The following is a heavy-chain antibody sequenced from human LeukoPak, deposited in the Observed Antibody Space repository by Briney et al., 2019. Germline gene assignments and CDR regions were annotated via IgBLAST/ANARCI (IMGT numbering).Heavy chain of an antibody. CDR1: GFTFSSYA. V-gene: IGHV3-48*03. Sequence: PGGSLRLSCAASGFTFSSYAMHWVRQAPGKGLEWVSYISHSGRTIYSADSVKGRFTIPRDNAKNSLYLQMNSLRAEDTAVYYCARGVGSSWPGWFDPWGQGTLVTVSS. CDR3: ARGVGSSWPGWFDP. J-gene: IGHJ5*02. CDR2: ISHSGRTI. D-gene: IGHD6-13*01.